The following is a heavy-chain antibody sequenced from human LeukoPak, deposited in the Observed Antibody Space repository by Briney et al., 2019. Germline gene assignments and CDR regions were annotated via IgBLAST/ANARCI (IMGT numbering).Heavy chain of an antibody. V-gene: IGHV1-18*01. CDR3: ARIRSISGVLYSRIPNYFYYAMDA. CDR1: GYTFTSYG. Sequence: GASVKVSCKASGYTFTSYGISWVRQAPGQGLEWMGWITGNNGDRHYVEKFRGRVTVTTDTATSTAYMELRSLGSDDTAVYYCARIRSISGVLYSRIPNYFYYAMDAWGQGTTVTVSS. CDR2: ITGNNGDR. D-gene: IGHD3-3*01. J-gene: IGHJ6*02.